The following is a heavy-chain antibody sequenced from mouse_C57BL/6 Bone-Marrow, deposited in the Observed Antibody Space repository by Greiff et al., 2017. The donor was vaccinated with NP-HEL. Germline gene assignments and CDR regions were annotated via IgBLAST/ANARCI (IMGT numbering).Heavy chain of an antibody. Sequence: QVQLQQPGAELVKPGASVKLSCKASGYTFTSYWMQWVKQRPGQGLEWIGEIDPSDSYTNYNQKFTGKATLTVETSSSTAYMQLSSLTSKDSAVYYCARDSPDYWGQGTTLTVSS. J-gene: IGHJ2*01. V-gene: IGHV1-50*01. D-gene: IGHD3-2*01. CDR1: GYTFTSYW. CDR3: ARDSPDY. CDR2: IDPSDSYT.